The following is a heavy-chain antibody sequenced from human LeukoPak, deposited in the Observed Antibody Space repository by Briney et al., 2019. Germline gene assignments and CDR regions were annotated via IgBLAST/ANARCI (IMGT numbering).Heavy chain of an antibody. Sequence: ASETLSLTCTVSGGSISSYYWSWIRQPPGKGLEWIGYIYYSGSTNYNPSLKSRVRTSVDTSKKQSSLKLSSVTAADTAVYYCARAPRGVVVKSDAFDIWGQGTMVTVSS. J-gene: IGHJ3*02. CDR1: GGSISSYY. CDR2: IYYSGST. CDR3: ARAPRGVVVKSDAFDI. V-gene: IGHV4-59*01. D-gene: IGHD2-15*01.